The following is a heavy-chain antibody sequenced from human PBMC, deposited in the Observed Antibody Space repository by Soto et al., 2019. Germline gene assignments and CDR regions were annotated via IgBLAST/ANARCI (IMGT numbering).Heavy chain of an antibody. CDR1: GGTFSSYA. Sequence: QVQLVQSAAEVKNPGSSVQVSCKASGGTFSSYAISWVRQAPGQGLEWMGGIIPIFGTANYAQKFQGRVTITADESTSTAYMELSSLRSEDTAVYYCARDQPYYGSGSYSNNWFDPWGQGTLVTFSS. J-gene: IGHJ5*02. CDR2: IIPIFGTA. V-gene: IGHV1-69*12. D-gene: IGHD3-10*01. CDR3: ARDQPYYGSGSYSNNWFDP.